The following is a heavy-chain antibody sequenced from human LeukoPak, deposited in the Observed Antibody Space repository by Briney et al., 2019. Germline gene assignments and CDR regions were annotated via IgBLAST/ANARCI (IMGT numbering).Heavy chain of an antibody. Sequence: GGSLRLSCAASGFTFSSYAMHWVRQAPGKGLGWVAVISYDGSNKYYADSVKGRFTISRDNSKNTLYLQMNSLRAEDTAVYYCAREGYYDFWSGYSKNFDYWGQGTLVTVST. V-gene: IGHV3-30-3*01. D-gene: IGHD3-3*01. CDR2: ISYDGSNK. CDR1: GFTFSSYA. J-gene: IGHJ4*02. CDR3: AREGYYDFWSGYSKNFDY.